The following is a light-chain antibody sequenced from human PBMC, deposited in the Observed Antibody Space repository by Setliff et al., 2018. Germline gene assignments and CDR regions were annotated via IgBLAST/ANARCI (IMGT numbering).Light chain of an antibody. CDR1: SSDVGSYDL. CDR2: DVN. Sequence: QSVLTQPASVSGSPGQSITISCSGTSSDVGSYDLVSWYQQHPGTAPKLIISDVNNRPSGVSNRFSGSKSGNTASLTISGLQAEDEAAYYCCAYTGSSTYVFGSGTNITVL. J-gene: IGLJ1*01. V-gene: IGLV2-14*01. CDR3: CAYTGSSTYV.